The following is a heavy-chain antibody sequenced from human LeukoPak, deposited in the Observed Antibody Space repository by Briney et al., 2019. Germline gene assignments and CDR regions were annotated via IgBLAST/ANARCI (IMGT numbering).Heavy chain of an antibody. D-gene: IGHD3-22*01. CDR1: GFTFSTYW. Sequence: GGSLRLSCAASGFTFSTYWMHWVRQAPGKGLVWVSRVNTDGSSTNYADSVKGRFTFSRDNAKNTIYLQMNILRAEDTAMYYCASGSGGYYHWGQGTLVTVSS. J-gene: IGHJ5*02. V-gene: IGHV3-74*01. CDR3: ASGSGGYYH. CDR2: VNTDGSST.